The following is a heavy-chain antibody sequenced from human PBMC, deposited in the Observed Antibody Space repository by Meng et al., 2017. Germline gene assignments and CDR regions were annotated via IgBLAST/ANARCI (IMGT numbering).Heavy chain of an antibody. Sequence: QVLLRQWGPGALKPSDTLSLTCVVSGGSFSDYYWSWIRQPPGKGLEWIGEINHSASTNYNPSLESRATISVDTSQNNLSLKLSSVTAADSAVYYCARGPTTMAHDFDYWGQGTLVTVSS. J-gene: IGHJ4*02. CDR2: INHSAST. D-gene: IGHD4-11*01. CDR3: ARGPTTMAHDFDY. V-gene: IGHV4-34*01. CDR1: GGSFSDYY.